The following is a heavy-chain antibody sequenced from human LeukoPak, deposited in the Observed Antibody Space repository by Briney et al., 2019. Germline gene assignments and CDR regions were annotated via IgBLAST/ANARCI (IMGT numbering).Heavy chain of an antibody. CDR1: GFTVSSNY. D-gene: IGHD6-19*01. CDR3: AKEVGSGWSPDLYGY. CDR2: IYSGGST. J-gene: IGHJ4*02. Sequence: GGSLRLSCAASGFTVSSNYMSWVRQAPGKGLEWVSVIYSGGSTYYADSVKGRFTISRDNSKNTLYLQMNSLRAEDTAVYYCAKEVGSGWSPDLYGYWGQGTLVTVSS. V-gene: IGHV3-66*01.